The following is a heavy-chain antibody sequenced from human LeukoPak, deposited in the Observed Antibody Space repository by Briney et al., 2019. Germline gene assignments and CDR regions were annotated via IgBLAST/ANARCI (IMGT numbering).Heavy chain of an antibody. CDR2: IHSGGST. CDR3: VRAASNSSGLHPHDY. V-gene: IGHV3-66*02. CDR1: GFTVSSNY. D-gene: IGHD3-22*01. Sequence: GGSLRLSCAASGFTVSSNYMSWVRQAPGKGLEWVSVIHSGGSTYHADSVKGRFIISRDNSKNTLYLQMNSLRAEDTAVYYCVRAASNSSGLHPHDYWGQGTLVTVSS. J-gene: IGHJ4*02.